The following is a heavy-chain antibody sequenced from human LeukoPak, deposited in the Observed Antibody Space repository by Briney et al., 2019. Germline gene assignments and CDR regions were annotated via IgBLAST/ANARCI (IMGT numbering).Heavy chain of an antibody. Sequence: SETLSLTCTVSGGSISIYYWSWIRQPAGKGLEWIGRIYTSGSTNYNPSLKSRVTMSVDTSKNQFSLKLSSVTAADTAVYYCARDLKREYYDSSGYYTKAPSAFDIWGQGTMVTVSS. J-gene: IGHJ3*02. CDR3: ARDLKREYYDSSGYYTKAPSAFDI. CDR2: IYTSGST. CDR1: GGSISIYY. V-gene: IGHV4-4*07. D-gene: IGHD3-22*01.